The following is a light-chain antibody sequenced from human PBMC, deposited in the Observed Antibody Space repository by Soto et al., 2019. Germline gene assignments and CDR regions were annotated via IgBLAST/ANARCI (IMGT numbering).Light chain of an antibody. V-gene: IGKV3-20*01. CDR1: QSVNRSY. CDR3: QQYATSQCS. J-gene: IGKJ2*04. Sequence: EVVLTQSPGTLSLSPGERATLSCRASQSVNRSYLAWYQQQPGQAPRLLIYDTSTRATGIPDRFNGSGSGTDFTLTISRLEPEDFGVYSCQQYATSQCSFGQGTKVEIK. CDR2: DTS.